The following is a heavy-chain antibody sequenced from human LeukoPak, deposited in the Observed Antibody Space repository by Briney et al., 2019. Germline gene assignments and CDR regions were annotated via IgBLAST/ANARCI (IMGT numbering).Heavy chain of an antibody. V-gene: IGHV1-2*02. D-gene: IGHD2-8*01. Sequence: ASVKVSCKASGYTFTGYYMHWVRQAPGQGLEWMGWINPNSGGTNYAQKFQGRVTMTRDTSISTAYMELSRLRSDDTAVYYCASRRYCTNGVCYIFDYWGQGTLVIVSS. CDR2: INPNSGGT. J-gene: IGHJ4*02. CDR1: GYTFTGYY. CDR3: ASRRYCTNGVCYIFDY.